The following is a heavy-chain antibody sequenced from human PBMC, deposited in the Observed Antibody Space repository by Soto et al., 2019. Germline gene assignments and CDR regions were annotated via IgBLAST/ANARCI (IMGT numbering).Heavy chain of an antibody. J-gene: IGHJ4*02. CDR2: ISYDGSNK. D-gene: IGHD5-18*01. CDR3: ARVPIVDTAMVYY. V-gene: IGHV3-30-3*01. CDR1: GFTFSSYA. Sequence: GGSLRLSCAASGFTFSSYAMHWVRQAPGKGLEWVAVISYDGSNKYYADSVRGRFTISRDNSKNTLYLQMNSLRAEDTAVYYCARVPIVDTAMVYYWGQGTLVTV.